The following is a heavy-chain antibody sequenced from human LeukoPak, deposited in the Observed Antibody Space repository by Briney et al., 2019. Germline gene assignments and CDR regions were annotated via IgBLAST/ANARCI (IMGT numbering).Heavy chain of an antibody. CDR3: ANTGITIFGVVLDLDY. Sequence: PGGSLRLSCAASGFTFSSYGMDWVRQAPGKGLEWVAFIRYDGSNKYYADSVKGRFTISRDNSKNTLYLQMNSLRAEATAVYYCANTGITIFGVVLDLDYWGQGTLVTVSS. V-gene: IGHV3-30*02. D-gene: IGHD3-3*01. CDR1: GFTFSSYG. CDR2: IRYDGSNK. J-gene: IGHJ4*02.